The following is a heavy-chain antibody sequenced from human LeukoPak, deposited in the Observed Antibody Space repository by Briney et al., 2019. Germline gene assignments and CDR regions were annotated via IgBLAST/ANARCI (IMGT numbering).Heavy chain of an antibody. CDR2: INPNSGGT. J-gene: IGHJ4*02. CDR1: GYTFTGYY. CDR3: ARAPPLYSSGWYWYY. D-gene: IGHD6-19*01. Sequence: ASVKVSCKASGYTFTGYYMHWVRQAPGQGLEWMGRINPNSGGTNYAQKFQGRVTMTRDTSISTAYMELSRLRSDDTAVYYCARAPPLYSSGWYWYYWGQGTLVTVSS. V-gene: IGHV1-2*06.